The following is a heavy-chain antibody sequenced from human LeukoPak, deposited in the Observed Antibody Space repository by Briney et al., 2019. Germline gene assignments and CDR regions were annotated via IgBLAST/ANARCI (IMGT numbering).Heavy chain of an antibody. CDR3: ARDLNWGFDH. V-gene: IGHV3-48*02. J-gene: IGHJ4*02. D-gene: IGHD7-27*01. CDR1: GFTFSSYS. Sequence: GGSLRLSCAASGFTFSSYSMNWVRQAPGKGLEWVSYLNGRSENINYADSVKSRFTISRDNAKNSLYLEMNSLRDEDTAVYYCARDLNWGFDHWGQGTLVTVSS. CDR2: LNGRSENI.